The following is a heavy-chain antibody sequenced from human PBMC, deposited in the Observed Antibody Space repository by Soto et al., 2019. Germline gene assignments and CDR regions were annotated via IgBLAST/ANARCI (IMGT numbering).Heavy chain of an antibody. D-gene: IGHD1-26*01. CDR3: ARALKSGSYYYYYGMDV. J-gene: IGHJ6*02. Sequence: PSETLSLTCTVSGGSISSYYWSWIRQPPGKGLEWIGYIYYSGSTNYNPSHKSRVTITVDTSKNQYSLKLNTVTTADTAVYYCARALKSGSYYYYYGMDVWGQGTTVTVSS. CDR1: GGSISSYY. V-gene: IGHV4-59*01. CDR2: IYYSGST.